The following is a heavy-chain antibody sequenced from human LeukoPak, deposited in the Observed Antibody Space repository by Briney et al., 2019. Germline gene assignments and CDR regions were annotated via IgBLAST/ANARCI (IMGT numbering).Heavy chain of an antibody. J-gene: IGHJ6*03. Sequence: SETLSLTCTVSGGSISSGGYYWSWIRQHPGKGLEWIGYIYYSGSTYYNPSLKSRVTISVDTSKNQFSLKLSSVTAADTAVYYCAGEFPSYYMDVWGKGTTVTVSS. CDR2: IYYSGST. V-gene: IGHV4-31*03. CDR1: GGSISSGGYY. CDR3: AGEFPSYYMDV.